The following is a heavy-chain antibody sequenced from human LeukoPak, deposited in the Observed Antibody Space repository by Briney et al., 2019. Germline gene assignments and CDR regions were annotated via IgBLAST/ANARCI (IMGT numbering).Heavy chain of an antibody. CDR2: INHSGST. CDR3: ARGLYYYGSGSYYPLYYYYGMDV. D-gene: IGHD3-10*01. J-gene: IGHJ6*02. Sequence: PSETLSLTCAVYGGSLSGYYWSWIRQPPGKGLEWIGEINHSGSTNYNPSLKSRVTISVDTSKNQFSLKLSSVTAADTAVYYCARGLYYYGSGSYYPLYYYYGMDVWGQGTTVTVSS. CDR1: GGSLSGYY. V-gene: IGHV4-34*01.